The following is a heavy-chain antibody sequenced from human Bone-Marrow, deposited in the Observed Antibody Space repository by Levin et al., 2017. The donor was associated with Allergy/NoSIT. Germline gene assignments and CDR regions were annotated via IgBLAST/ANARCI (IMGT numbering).Heavy chain of an antibody. Sequence: ASVKVSCVASGFIVSKNYMSWVRQAPGKGLEWVSVIYAGGNTYYADSVKGRFTISRDNSKNTLYLQMNRLSAEDTAVYDCGSSEGAPRPGYWGQGSLVTVSS. V-gene: IGHV3-53*01. D-gene: IGHD3-16*01. CDR3: GSSEGAPRPGY. J-gene: IGHJ4*02. CDR2: IYAGGNT. CDR1: GFIVSKNY.